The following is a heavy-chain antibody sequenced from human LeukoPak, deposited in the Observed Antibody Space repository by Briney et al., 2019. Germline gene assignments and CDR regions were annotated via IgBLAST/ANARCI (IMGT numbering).Heavy chain of an antibody. J-gene: IGHJ4*02. Sequence: GGSLRLSCAASGFTFSSYEMNWVRQAPGKGLEWVSYISSSGNTIYYADSVKGRFTISRDNAKNSLYLQMNSLRAEDTAVYYCARDIFNSDFWSAYYDCWGQGTLVTVSS. V-gene: IGHV3-48*03. CDR1: GFTFSSYE. D-gene: IGHD3-3*01. CDR2: ISSSGNTI. CDR3: ARDIFNSDFWSAYYDC.